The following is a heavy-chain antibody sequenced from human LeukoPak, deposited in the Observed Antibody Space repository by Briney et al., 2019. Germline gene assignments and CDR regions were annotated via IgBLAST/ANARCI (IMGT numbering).Heavy chain of an antibody. CDR2: IYSKIDGGTT. V-gene: IGHV3-15*01. Sequence: PGGSLRLSCAASGFTFSNAWMSWVRQAPGKGPEWVGRIYSKIDGGTTDYAAPVKGRFTISRDDSENTLYLQMNSLRAEDTAVYFCAKRGVVIRVILVGFHKEAYYFDSWGQGALVTVSS. CDR3: AKRGVVIRVILVGFHKEAYYFDS. J-gene: IGHJ4*02. CDR1: GFTFSNAW. D-gene: IGHD3-22*01.